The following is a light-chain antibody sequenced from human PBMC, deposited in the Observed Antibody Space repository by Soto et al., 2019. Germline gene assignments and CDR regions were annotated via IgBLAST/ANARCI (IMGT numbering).Light chain of an antibody. CDR3: KSYTTTSTYV. CDR1: SSDVGAYNY. V-gene: IGLV2-14*01. J-gene: IGLJ1*01. Sequence: QSALTQPASVSGSPGQSIAISCTGTSSDVGAYNYVSWYQQPPGKAPKLMIYDVSNRPSGVSDRFSGSKSGNTAFLTISGLQTEDEADYYCKSYTTTSTYVFGTGTKVTVL. CDR2: DVS.